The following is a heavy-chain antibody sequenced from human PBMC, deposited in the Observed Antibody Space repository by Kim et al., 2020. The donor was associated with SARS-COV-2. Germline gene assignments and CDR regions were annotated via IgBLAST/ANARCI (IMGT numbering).Heavy chain of an antibody. CDR3: AKDRGYFYGDVGFDAFD. D-gene: IGHD3-10*01. CDR2: LGASGANT. J-gene: IGHJ3*02. CDR1: GFGFSSYA. Sequence: GGSLRLSCAASGFGFSSYAMSWVRQAPGKGLEWVAALGASGANTYYADAVKGRFTISRDNSENTLFLQMNRLRAEDTAVYYCAKDRGYFYGDVGFDAFD. V-gene: IGHV3-23*01.